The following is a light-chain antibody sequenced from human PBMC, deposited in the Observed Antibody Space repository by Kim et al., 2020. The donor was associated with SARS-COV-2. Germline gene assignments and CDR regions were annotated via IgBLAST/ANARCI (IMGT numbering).Light chain of an antibody. Sequence: ASVGDGVTITCRASQSINTWLAWYQQKPGKAPKLLIYGASSLQSGVPSRFRGSGSGTDFTLTISRLQPEDFATYYCQQTNSSPRTFGQGTKVDIK. CDR3: QQTNSSPRT. V-gene: IGKV1-12*01. CDR1: QSINTW. J-gene: IGKJ2*01. CDR2: GAS.